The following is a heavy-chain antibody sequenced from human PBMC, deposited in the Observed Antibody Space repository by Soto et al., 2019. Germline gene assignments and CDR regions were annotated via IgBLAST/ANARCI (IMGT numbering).Heavy chain of an antibody. Sequence: QVQLEESGGGVVQPGRSLRLSCEASGFTFNTYSMHWVRQPPGKGLEWLAAIWYDGTQKYYADSVKGRFIISRDNSKKTLYLVVNSLRAEDTAVYYCARAGGTTVTGLWHFDSWGQGTLVTVSS. CDR1: GFTFNTYS. V-gene: IGHV3-33*01. D-gene: IGHD4-17*01. CDR3: ARAGGTTVTGLWHFDS. J-gene: IGHJ4*02. CDR2: IWYDGTQK.